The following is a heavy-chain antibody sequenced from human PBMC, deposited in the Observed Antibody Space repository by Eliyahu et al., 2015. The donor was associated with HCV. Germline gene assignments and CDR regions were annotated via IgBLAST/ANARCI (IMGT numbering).Heavy chain of an antibody. CDR1: GGSFSGYY. CDR2: INHSGKP. CDR3: ARGSRRGSSTSRGNWFDP. D-gene: IGHD2-2*01. J-gene: IGHJ5*02. Sequence: QVQLQQWGAGLLKPSETLSLTCAVYGGSFSGYYWSWIRQPPGKGLEWIGEINHSGKPTNNPSLKSRVTISVDTSKNQFSLKLSSVTAADTAVYYCARGSRRGSSTSRGNWFDPWGQGTLVTVSS. V-gene: IGHV4-34*01.